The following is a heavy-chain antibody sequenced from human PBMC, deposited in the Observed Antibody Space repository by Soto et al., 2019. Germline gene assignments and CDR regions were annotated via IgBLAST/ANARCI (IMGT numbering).Heavy chain of an antibody. J-gene: IGHJ6*03. D-gene: IGHD3-3*01. Sequence: GGSLRLSCAASGFTVSSNYMSWVRQAPGKGLEWVSVIYSGGSTYYADSVKGRFTISRDNSKNTLYLQMNRLRAEDTAVYYCAREGATYDFWSGYYPGDSGYYYVDVWGKGTPVTVPS. CDR3: AREGATYDFWSGYYPGDSGYYYVDV. CDR1: GFTVSSNY. V-gene: IGHV3-66*01. CDR2: IYSGGST.